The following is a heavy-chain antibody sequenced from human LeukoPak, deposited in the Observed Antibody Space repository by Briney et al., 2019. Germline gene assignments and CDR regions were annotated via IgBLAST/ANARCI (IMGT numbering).Heavy chain of an antibody. CDR3: AKVHGYSSGWYYFDY. Sequence: GRSLRLSCAASGFTFSSYGMHWVRQAPGKGLEWVAVISYDGGNKYYADSVKGRFTISRDNSKNTLYLQMNSLRAEDTAMYYCAKVHGYSSGWYYFDYWGQGTLVTVSS. D-gene: IGHD6-19*01. V-gene: IGHV3-30*18. CDR1: GFTFSSYG. CDR2: ISYDGGNK. J-gene: IGHJ4*02.